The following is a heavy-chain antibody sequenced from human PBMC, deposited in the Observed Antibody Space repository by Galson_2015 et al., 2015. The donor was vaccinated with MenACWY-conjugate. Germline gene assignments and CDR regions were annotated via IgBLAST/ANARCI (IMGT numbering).Heavy chain of an antibody. CDR2: IYSSGDT. D-gene: IGHD6-6*01. J-gene: IGHJ4*02. V-gene: IGHV3-53*01. CDR1: GFRFSSQW. CDR3: ARVGGSTLAPFDY. Sequence: SLRLSCAASGFRFSSQWLSWVRQAPGKGLEWVSIIYSSGDTYYADSVKGRFTISRDNSKNTLYLQMNYLRAEVTAVYYCARVGGSTLAPFDYWGQGTLVTVSS.